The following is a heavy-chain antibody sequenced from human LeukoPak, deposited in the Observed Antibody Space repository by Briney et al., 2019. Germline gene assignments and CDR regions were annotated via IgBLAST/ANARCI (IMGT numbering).Heavy chain of an antibody. CDR1: GGTFSSYA. CDR3: ASVPSGYDFGYFDY. CDR2: IIPILGIA. V-gene: IGHV1-69*04. J-gene: IGHJ4*02. D-gene: IGHD5-12*01. Sequence: SVKVSCKASGGTFSSYAISWVRQAPGQGLEWMGRIIPILGIANYAQKFQGRVTITADKSTSTAYMELSSLRSEDTAVYYCASVPSGYDFGYFDYWGQGTLVTVSS.